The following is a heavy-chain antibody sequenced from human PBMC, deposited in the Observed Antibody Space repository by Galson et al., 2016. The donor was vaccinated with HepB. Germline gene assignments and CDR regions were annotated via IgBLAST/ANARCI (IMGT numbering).Heavy chain of an antibody. Sequence: SLRLSCAASGFNISIYSMNWVRQAPGKGLEWVSAIRGSGTGTSYTDSVKGRFTISRDNSKNTLYLQMNSLRAEDAAVYYCAKISLGGYNSGWGGSFDIWGRGTMVTVSS. CDR2: IRGSGTGT. D-gene: IGHD6-19*01. J-gene: IGHJ3*02. CDR1: GFNISIYS. CDR3: AKISLGGYNSGWGGSFDI. V-gene: IGHV3-23*01.